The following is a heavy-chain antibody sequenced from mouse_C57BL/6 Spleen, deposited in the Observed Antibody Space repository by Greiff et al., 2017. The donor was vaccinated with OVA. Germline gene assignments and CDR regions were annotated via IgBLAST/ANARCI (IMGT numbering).Heavy chain of an antibody. V-gene: IGHV5-4*03. Sequence: DVKLVESGGGLVKPGGSLKLSCAASGFTFSSYAMSWVRQTPEKRLEWVATISDGGSYTYYPDNVKGRFTISRDNAKNNLNLQMSHLKSEDTAMYYGARGGVTTVVAGDWFAYWGQGTLVTVSA. D-gene: IGHD1-1*01. CDR3: ARGGVTTVVAGDWFAY. J-gene: IGHJ3*01. CDR1: GFTFSSYA. CDR2: ISDGGSYT.